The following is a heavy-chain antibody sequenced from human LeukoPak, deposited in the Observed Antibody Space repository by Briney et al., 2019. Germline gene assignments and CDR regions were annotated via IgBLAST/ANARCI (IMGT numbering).Heavy chain of an antibody. V-gene: IGHV3-30-3*01. Sequence: PGGSLRLSCAASGFTFSSYAMHWVRQAPGKGLEWVAVISYDGSNKYYADSVKGRFTISRDNAKNSLYLQMNSLRAEDTAVYYCARSYYAPPDYWGQGTLVTVSS. D-gene: IGHD3-10*01. CDR1: GFTFSSYA. CDR3: ARSYYAPPDY. J-gene: IGHJ4*02. CDR2: ISYDGSNK.